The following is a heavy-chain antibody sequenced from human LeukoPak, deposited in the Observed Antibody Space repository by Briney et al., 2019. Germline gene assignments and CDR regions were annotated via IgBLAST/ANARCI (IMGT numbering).Heavy chain of an antibody. J-gene: IGHJ4*02. V-gene: IGHV1-69*06. CDR3: ASGYDSSGYYPNDY. CDR1: RGTFSSYA. Sequence: SVKVSCKASRGTFSSYAISWVRQAPGQGLEWMGGIIPIFGTANYAQKFQGRVTITADKSTSTAYMELSSLRSEDTAVYYCASGYDSSGYYPNDYWGQGTLVTVSS. D-gene: IGHD3-22*01. CDR2: IIPIFGTA.